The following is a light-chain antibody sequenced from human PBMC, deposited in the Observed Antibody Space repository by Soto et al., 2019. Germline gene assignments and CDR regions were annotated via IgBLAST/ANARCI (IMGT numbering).Light chain of an antibody. CDR2: GAS. J-gene: IGKJ1*01. CDR1: QSVSSSY. Sequence: EIVLTQSPGTLSLSPGERATLSCRASQSVSSSYLAWYQQKPGQAPRLLIYGASSRATVIPDRFSGGGSGTDFTLTISRLEPEDFAVYYCQQYDSSPMTFGQGTKVEIK. V-gene: IGKV3-20*01. CDR3: QQYDSSPMT.